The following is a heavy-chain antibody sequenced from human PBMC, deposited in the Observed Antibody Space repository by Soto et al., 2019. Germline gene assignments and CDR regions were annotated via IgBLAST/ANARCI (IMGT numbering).Heavy chain of an antibody. Sequence: GGSLRLSCAASGFTFSSYAMSWVRQAPGKGLEWVSGISGSGGSTDYADSVKGRFTISRDNSKSTLYLQMNSLRAEDTAVYYCAKDQNYDFWSGPPAGGQGTLVTVSS. V-gene: IGHV3-23*01. CDR2: ISGSGGST. J-gene: IGHJ4*02. CDR3: AKDQNYDFWSGPPA. CDR1: GFTFSSYA. D-gene: IGHD3-3*01.